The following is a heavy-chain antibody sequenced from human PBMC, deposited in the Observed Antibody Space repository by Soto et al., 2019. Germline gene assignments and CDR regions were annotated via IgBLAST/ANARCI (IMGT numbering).Heavy chain of an antibody. CDR3: ARGTTLAIFDYGMDV. D-gene: IGHD3-3*01. J-gene: IGHJ6*02. CDR1: GFTFSSYA. Sequence: QVQLVESGGGVVQPGRSLRLSCAASGFTFSSYAMHWVRQAPGKGLEWVAVISSDGTNKFYADSVRGRITISRDNYKNWLYLQMNSMSSEDSSVYYCARGTTLAIFDYGMDVWGQGTTVTVSS. CDR2: ISSDGTNK. V-gene: IGHV3-30-3*01.